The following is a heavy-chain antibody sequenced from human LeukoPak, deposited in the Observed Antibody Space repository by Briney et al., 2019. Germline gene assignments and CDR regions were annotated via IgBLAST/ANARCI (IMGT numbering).Heavy chain of an antibody. D-gene: IGHD4-17*01. Sequence: SETLSLTCTVSGRSISSYYWSWVRQPPGKGLEWIGYIYYSGSTNYNPSLKSRVTMSVDTSKNQFSLKLSSVTAADTAVYYCARDLPYGDTDAFDIWGQGTMVTVSS. CDR1: GRSISSYY. CDR2: IYYSGST. CDR3: ARDLPYGDTDAFDI. V-gene: IGHV4-59*01. J-gene: IGHJ3*02.